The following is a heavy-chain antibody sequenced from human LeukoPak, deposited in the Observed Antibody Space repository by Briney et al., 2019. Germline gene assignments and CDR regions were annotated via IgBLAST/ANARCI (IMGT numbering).Heavy chain of an antibody. CDR2: IYSTGST. CDR1: GGSISDYY. J-gene: IGHJ4*02. V-gene: IGHV4-4*07. D-gene: IGHD6-6*01. Sequence: SETLSLTCNVSGGSISDYYWHWIRQPAGKGLEWIGRIYSTGSTNYNPSLKGRVTMSVNTSKNQFSLKLTSVTAADTAVYYCATPSWGSSSLFDCWGQGTLVTVSS. CDR3: ATPSWGSSSLFDC.